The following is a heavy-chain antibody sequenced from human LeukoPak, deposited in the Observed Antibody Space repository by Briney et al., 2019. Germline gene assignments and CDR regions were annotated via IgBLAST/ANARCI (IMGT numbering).Heavy chain of an antibody. V-gene: IGHV5-51*01. CDR1: GYSFTSYW. Sequence: GESLKISCKGSGYSFTSYWIGWVRQMPGKGLEWMGIIYPGDSDTRYSPSFQGQVTISADKSISTAYLQWSSLKASDTAMYYCAGFRIAARPVDYYYYGMDVWGQGTTVTVSS. CDR3: AGFRIAARPVDYYYYGMDV. J-gene: IGHJ6*02. CDR2: IYPGDSDT. D-gene: IGHD6-6*01.